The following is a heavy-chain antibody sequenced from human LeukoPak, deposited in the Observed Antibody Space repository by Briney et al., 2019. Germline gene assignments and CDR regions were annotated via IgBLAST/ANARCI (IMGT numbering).Heavy chain of an antibody. CDR2: IYSSGKN. CDR3: ARDVGQLAGYYHY. Sequence: PSEALSLTCTVSGGSISSYYWSWIRQPAGKGLEWIGRIYSSGKNNYNPSLKSRVTMSVDTSKNQFSLKLSSVTAADTAVYYCARDVGQLAGYYHYWAQGTLVTVSS. J-gene: IGHJ4*02. CDR1: GGSISSYY. D-gene: IGHD6-6*01. V-gene: IGHV4-4*07.